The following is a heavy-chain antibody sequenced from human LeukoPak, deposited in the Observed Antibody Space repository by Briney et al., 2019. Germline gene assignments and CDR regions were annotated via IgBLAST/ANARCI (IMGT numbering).Heavy chain of an antibody. CDR3: ARGVYDFWSGYLSYFDY. CDR1: GGSFSVYY. Sequence: SETLSLTCAVYGGSFSVYYWSWIRQPPGKGLEWIGEINHSGSTNYNPSLKSRVTISVDTSKNQFSLKLSSVTAADTAVYYCARGVYDFWSGYLSYFDYWGQGTLVTVSS. V-gene: IGHV4-34*01. J-gene: IGHJ4*02. D-gene: IGHD3-3*01. CDR2: INHSGST.